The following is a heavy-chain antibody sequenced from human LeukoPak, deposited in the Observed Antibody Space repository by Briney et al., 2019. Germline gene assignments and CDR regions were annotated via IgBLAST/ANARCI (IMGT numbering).Heavy chain of an antibody. CDR1: GFTFSSYT. CDR2: ISSGSSYN. CDR3: ARVRDLYRDY. V-gene: IGHV3-21*01. Sequence: GGSLRLSCAASGFTFSSYTMNWVRQAPGKGLEWVASISSGSSYNFYADSVKGRFTISRGNTKNSLFLQMNSLRAEDTAVYYCARVRDLYRDYWGQGTLVTVSS. J-gene: IGHJ4*02. D-gene: IGHD2-2*02.